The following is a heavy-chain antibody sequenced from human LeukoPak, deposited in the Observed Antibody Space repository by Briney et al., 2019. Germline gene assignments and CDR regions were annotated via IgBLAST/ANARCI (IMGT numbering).Heavy chain of an antibody. Sequence: SETLSLTCGVSGGSISSTNWWTWVRQPPGKGLEWIGEVHLDGRTNYNPSLQSRLTMSVDFSENHISLKLTSVTAADTAVYYCARSGGTTWYFFDYWGQGTLVTVSS. CDR3: ARSGGTTWYFFDY. J-gene: IGHJ4*02. CDR2: VHLDGRT. CDR1: GGSISSTNW. D-gene: IGHD6-13*01. V-gene: IGHV4-4*02.